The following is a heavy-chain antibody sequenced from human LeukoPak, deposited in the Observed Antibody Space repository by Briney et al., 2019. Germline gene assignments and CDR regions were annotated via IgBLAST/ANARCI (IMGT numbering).Heavy chain of an antibody. CDR1: GYTFTSYA. CDR3: ARRQWLVIGAFDI. V-gene: IGHV1-2*02. J-gene: IGHJ3*02. CDR2: INPNSGGT. Sequence: ASVKVSCKASGYTFTSYAMNWVRQAPGQGLEWMGWINPNSGGTNYAQKFQGRVTISADKSISTAYLQWNNLKASDTAMYYCARRQWLVIGAFDIWGQGTMVTVSS. D-gene: IGHD6-19*01.